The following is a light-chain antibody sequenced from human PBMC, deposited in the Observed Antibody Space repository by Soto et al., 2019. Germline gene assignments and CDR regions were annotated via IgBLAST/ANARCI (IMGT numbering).Light chain of an antibody. J-gene: IGKJ3*01. Sequence: DIQMTQSPSSLSASVGDRVTITCQASHDISNYLNWYQQKLGKAPKLLIYDASNLEAGVPSRFSGSGSGIRFIFTLSSLPPLDIGPYYCPKYDTLSFNFGPWTKVDL. CDR1: HDISNY. V-gene: IGKV1-33*01. CDR2: DAS. CDR3: PKYDTLSFN.